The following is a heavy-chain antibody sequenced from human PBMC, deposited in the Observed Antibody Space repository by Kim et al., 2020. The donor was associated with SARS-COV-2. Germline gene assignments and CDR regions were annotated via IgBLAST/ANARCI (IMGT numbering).Heavy chain of an antibody. J-gene: IGHJ6*02. CDR3: ARVQPGGRPTTGGMDV. CDR2: IYYSGST. Sequence: SETLSLTCTVSGGSISSGGYYWSWIRQHPGKGLEWIGYIYYSGSTYYNPSLKSRVTISVDTSKNQFSLKLSSVTAADTAVYYCARVQPGGRPTTGGMDVWGQGTTVTVSS. CDR1: GGSISSGGYY. V-gene: IGHV4-31*03. D-gene: IGHD1-26*01.